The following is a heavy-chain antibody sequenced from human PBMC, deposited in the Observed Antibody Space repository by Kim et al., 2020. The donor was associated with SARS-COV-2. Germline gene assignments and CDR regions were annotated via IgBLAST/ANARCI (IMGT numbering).Heavy chain of an antibody. J-gene: IGHJ6*02. V-gene: IGHV4-34*01. CDR1: GGSFSGYY. Sequence: SETLSLTCAVYGGSFSGYYWSWIRQPPGKGLEWIGEINHSGSTNYNPSLKSRVTISVDTSKNQFSLKLSSVTAADTAVYYCARGMRYSSSSRYYYGMDVWGQGTTVTVSS. CDR3: ARGMRYSSSSRYYYGMDV. CDR2: INHSGST. D-gene: IGHD6-6*01.